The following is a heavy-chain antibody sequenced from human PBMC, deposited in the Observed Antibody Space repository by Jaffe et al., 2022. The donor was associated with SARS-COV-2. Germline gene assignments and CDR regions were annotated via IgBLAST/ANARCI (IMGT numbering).Heavy chain of an antibody. J-gene: IGHJ6*02. CDR2: ISSSSSYT. CDR3: ARDRLRIVGATNYYGMDV. Sequence: QVQLVESGGGLVKPGGSLRLSCAASGFTFSDYYMSWIRQAPGKGLEWVSYISSSSSYTNYADSVKGRFTISRDNAKNSLYLQMNSLRAEDTAVYYCARDRLRIVGATNYYGMDVWGQGTTVTVSS. CDR1: GFTFSDYY. V-gene: IGHV3-11*06. D-gene: IGHD1-26*01.